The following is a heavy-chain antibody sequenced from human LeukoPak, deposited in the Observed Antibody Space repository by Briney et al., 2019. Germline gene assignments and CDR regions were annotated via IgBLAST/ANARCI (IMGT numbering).Heavy chain of an antibody. J-gene: IGHJ4*02. CDR2: ISYDARE. CDR3: AKAGCGNANCYTNS. CDR1: GFNFNTYG. Sequence: GGSLRLSCTASGFNFNTYGMHWGRQAPGKGLEWVAAISYDAREFFADSVKGRFTISRDNSKNTLYLQMNNLRADDTAVYYCAKAGCGNANCYTNSWGQGTLVTVSS. V-gene: IGHV3-30*18. D-gene: IGHD2-2*01.